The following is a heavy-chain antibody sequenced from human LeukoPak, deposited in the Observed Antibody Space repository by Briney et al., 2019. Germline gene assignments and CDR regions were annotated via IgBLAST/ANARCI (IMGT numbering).Heavy chain of an antibody. J-gene: IGHJ4*02. CDR1: GFTFSSYA. CDR3: ASLTYYYDSSGYYSEDY. CDR2: ISYDGSNK. Sequence: GRSLRLSCAASGFTFSSYAMHWVRQAPGKGLEWVAVISYDGSNKYYADSVKGRFTISRDNSKNTLYLQMNSLRAEDTAVCYCASLTYYYDSSGYYSEDYWGQGTLVTVSS. D-gene: IGHD3-22*01. V-gene: IGHV3-30-3*01.